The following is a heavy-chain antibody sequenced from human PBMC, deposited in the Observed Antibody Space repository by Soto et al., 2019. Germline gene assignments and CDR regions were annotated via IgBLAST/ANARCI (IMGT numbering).Heavy chain of an antibody. Sequence: EVQLVESGGGLVKPGGSLRLSCAASGFTFSNAWMNWVGQAPGKGLEWVGRIKSKTDGGTTDYAAPVKGRFTISRDDSKNTLYLQMNSLKTEDTAVYYCTTDGAAVAGLTVGMDVWGQGTTVTVSS. D-gene: IGHD6-19*01. CDR2: IKSKTDGGTT. J-gene: IGHJ6*02. V-gene: IGHV3-15*07. CDR3: TTDGAAVAGLTVGMDV. CDR1: GFTFSNAW.